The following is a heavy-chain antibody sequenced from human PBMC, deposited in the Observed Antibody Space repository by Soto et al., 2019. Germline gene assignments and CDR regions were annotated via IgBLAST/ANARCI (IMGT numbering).Heavy chain of an antibody. D-gene: IGHD2-15*01. J-gene: IGHJ6*02. CDR2: IIPIFGTA. V-gene: IGHV1-69*13. CDR3: ARSRRSGGSCYSCYYYGMDV. CDR1: GGTFSSYA. Sequence: ASVKVSCKASGGTFSSYAISWVRQAPGQGLEWMGGIIPIFGTANYAQKFQGRVTITADESTSTAYMELSSLRSEDTAVYYCARSRRSGGSCYSCYYYGMDVWGQGTTVTVSS.